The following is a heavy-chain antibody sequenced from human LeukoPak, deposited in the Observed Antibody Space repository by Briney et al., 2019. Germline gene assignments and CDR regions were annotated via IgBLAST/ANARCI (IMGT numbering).Heavy chain of an antibody. J-gene: IGHJ4*02. CDR2: IHYSGSS. V-gene: IGHV4-61*08. CDR3: AREGAVAGFDY. D-gene: IGHD6-19*01. CDR1: GGSITSGVYY. Sequence: SETLSLTCTVSGGSITSGVYYWAWIRQPPGKGLEWIGYIHYSGSSNNNPSLKSRVTISVDTSKNQFSLRLSSVTAADTAVYYCAREGAVAGFDYWGQGTLVTVSS.